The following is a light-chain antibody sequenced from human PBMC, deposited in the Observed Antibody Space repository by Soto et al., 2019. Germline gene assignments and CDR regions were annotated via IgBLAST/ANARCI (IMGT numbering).Light chain of an antibody. CDR2: NNI. V-gene: IGLV1-44*01. CDR1: SSNIGINT. CDR3: ATWDDSLHGLV. J-gene: IGLJ2*01. Sequence: QLVLTQPPSTSGTPGQRVSISCSGGSSNIGINTVTWYQQLPGTAPKLLIYNNIQRPSGVPDRISGSKSGTSAYLAISGLQSEDEADYFCATWDDSLHGLVFGGGTKVTVL.